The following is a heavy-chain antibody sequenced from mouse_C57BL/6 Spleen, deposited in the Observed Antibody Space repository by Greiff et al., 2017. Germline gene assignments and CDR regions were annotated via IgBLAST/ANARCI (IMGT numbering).Heavy chain of an antibody. V-gene: IGHV1-82*01. CDR1: GYAFSSSW. J-gene: IGHJ3*01. Sequence: QVQLQQSGPELVKPGASVKISCKASGYAFSSSWMNWVKQRPGKGLEWIGRIYPGDGDTNYNGKFKGKATLTADKSSSTAYMQLSSLASEDTAVYFCARDYDYGVGAWFADWGQGTLVTVSA. CDR3: ARDYDYGVGAWFAD. CDR2: IYPGDGDT. D-gene: IGHD2-4*01.